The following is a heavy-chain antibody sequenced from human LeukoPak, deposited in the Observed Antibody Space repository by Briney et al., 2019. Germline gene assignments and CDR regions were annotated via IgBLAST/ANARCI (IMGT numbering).Heavy chain of an antibody. D-gene: IGHD4-23*01. J-gene: IGHJ5*02. CDR3: ARDLPLVAPPKSTVVIIAAWFDP. CDR2: ISAYNGST. V-gene: IGHV1-18*01. Sequence: AASVKVSCKASGYTFTSYGISWVRQAPGQGLEWMGWISAYNGSTNYAQKLQGRVTMTTDTSTSTAYMELRSLRSDDTAVYYCARDLPLVAPPKSTVVIIAAWFDPWGQGTLVTVSS. CDR1: GYTFTSYG.